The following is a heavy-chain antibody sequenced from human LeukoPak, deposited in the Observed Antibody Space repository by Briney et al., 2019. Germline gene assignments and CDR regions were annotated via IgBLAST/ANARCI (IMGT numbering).Heavy chain of an antibody. CDR1: GGSISGNYY. D-gene: IGHD3-16*01. CDR3: ARLGDVEVNGGTLDY. CDR2: IFYSGES. V-gene: IGHV4-39*01. Sequence: ASETLSLTCTVSGGSISGNYYWGWIRQPPGKGLEWIASIFYSGESNKSPSLKNRVTVSVDTSKNQFFLKLTSVTVADTAVYFCARLGDVEVNGGTLDYWGRGTLVTVSS. J-gene: IGHJ4*02.